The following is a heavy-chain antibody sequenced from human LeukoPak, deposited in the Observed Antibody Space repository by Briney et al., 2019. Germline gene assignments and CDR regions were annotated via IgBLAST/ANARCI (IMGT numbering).Heavy chain of an antibody. CDR3: ASSTVVVAAFDY. V-gene: IGHV3-33*01. CDR1: GFSFASYG. Sequence: PGGSLRLSCAASGFSFASYGMHWVRQAPGKGLEWVAVIRYDGSTQYYGDSMKGRFTISRDNSKKILYLQMNSLRAEDTAMYYCASSTVVVAAFDYWGQGTLVTVSS. CDR2: IRYDGSTQ. J-gene: IGHJ4*02. D-gene: IGHD2-15*01.